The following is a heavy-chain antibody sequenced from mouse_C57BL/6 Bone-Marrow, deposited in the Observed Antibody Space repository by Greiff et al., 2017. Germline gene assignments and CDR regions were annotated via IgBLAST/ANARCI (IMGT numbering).Heavy chain of an antibody. Sequence: EVKLMESGGGLVQPGESLKLSCESNEYEFPSHDMSWVRTTPEKRLELVAAINSDGGSTYYPDTMERRFIISRDNTKKTLYLQMSSLRSEDTALYDCARQGNYVGWFAYWGQGTLVTVSA. CDR3: ARQGNYVGWFAY. V-gene: IGHV5-2*01. D-gene: IGHD2-1*01. CDR2: INSDGGST. CDR1: EYEFPSHD. J-gene: IGHJ3*01.